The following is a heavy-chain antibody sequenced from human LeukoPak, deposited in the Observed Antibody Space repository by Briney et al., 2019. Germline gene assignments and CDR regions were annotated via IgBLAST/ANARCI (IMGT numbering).Heavy chain of an antibody. CDR2: ITSSSSHV. CDR1: GFTFSTYS. J-gene: IGHJ4*02. D-gene: IGHD2-2*01. Sequence: GGSLRLSCAASGFTFSTYSMNWVRQAPGTGLEWVSSITSSSSHVYYADSVKGRFTISRDNAKNTLYLQMNSLRAEDTAVYYCAKHQWALGIVPAASHRTYYFDYWGQGTLVTVSS. V-gene: IGHV3-21*04. CDR3: AKHQWALGIVPAASHRTYYFDY.